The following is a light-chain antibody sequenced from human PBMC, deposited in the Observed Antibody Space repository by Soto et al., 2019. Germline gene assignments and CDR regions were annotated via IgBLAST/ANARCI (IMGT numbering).Light chain of an antibody. J-gene: IGLJ1*01. Sequence: QSVLTRPACVSVSPGQSITISCTGTSSDVGGYNYVSWYQQHPGKAPKLMIYEVSNRPSGVSIRFSGSKSGNTASLTISGLQAEDEADYYCSSYTSSTSLDVFGTGTKVTVL. CDR2: EVS. CDR1: SSDVGGYNY. CDR3: SSYTSSTSLDV. V-gene: IGLV2-14*01.